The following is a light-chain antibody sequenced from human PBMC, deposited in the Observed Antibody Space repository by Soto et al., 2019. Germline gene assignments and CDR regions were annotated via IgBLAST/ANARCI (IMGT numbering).Light chain of an antibody. CDR3: TSFRSGNSRP. V-gene: IGLV2-14*03. J-gene: IGLJ2*01. Sequence: QSALTQPASVAESPEQSITISCSATSSDVGGYNYVSWYQQHPGKAPKLMIFDVSNRPSGVTNRFSGCKSGNTASLTISSLQAEDEGDYYCTSFRSGNSRPFGGGTKVTVL. CDR1: SSDVGGYNY. CDR2: DVS.